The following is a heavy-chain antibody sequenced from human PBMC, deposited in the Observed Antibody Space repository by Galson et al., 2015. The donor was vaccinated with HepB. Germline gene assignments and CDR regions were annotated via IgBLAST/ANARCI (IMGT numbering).Heavy chain of an antibody. V-gene: IGHV3-48*01. Sequence: SLRLSCAASEFAFGSYAMSWVRQAPGKGLEWISFSGRSGSPIHYADSVKGRFTISRDNAKNSLFLQMNSLRGEDTAVYYCARGYCSSASCYNHYYYGMDVWGQGTTVTVSS. D-gene: IGHD2-2*02. CDR2: SGRSGSPI. CDR1: EFAFGSYA. J-gene: IGHJ6*02. CDR3: ARGYCSSASCYNHYYYGMDV.